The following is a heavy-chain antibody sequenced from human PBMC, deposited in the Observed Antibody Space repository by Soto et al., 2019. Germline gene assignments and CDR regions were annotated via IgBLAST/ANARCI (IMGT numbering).Heavy chain of an antibody. CDR3: AKGTHDSSWSAKDG. CDR1: GFTFSNYA. V-gene: IGHV3-23*01. D-gene: IGHD6-13*01. CDR2: ISGSNDDI. J-gene: IGHJ1*01. Sequence: EVQLLESGGGLVQPGGSLRLSCATSGFTFSNYAMTWVRQATGKGLEWLSAISGSNDDIYYADSVNGRFTISRDNSKNTLYVQMKSLRSEDTATYYCAKGTHDSSWSAKDGWGQGTLVIVSS.